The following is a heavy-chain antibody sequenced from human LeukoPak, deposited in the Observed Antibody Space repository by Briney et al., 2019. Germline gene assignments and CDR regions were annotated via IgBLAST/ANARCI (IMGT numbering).Heavy chain of an antibody. D-gene: IGHD6-13*01. J-gene: IGHJ3*02. V-gene: IGHV4-59*01. CDR1: GGSISGYY. Sequence: SETLSLTCTVSGGSISGYYWSWIRQPPGKGLEWIGYIYYSGSTNYNPSLKSRVTISVDTSKNQFSLKLSSVTAADTAVYYCARGAAAGHWNDAFDIWGQGTMVTVSS. CDR2: IYYSGST. CDR3: ARGAAAGHWNDAFDI.